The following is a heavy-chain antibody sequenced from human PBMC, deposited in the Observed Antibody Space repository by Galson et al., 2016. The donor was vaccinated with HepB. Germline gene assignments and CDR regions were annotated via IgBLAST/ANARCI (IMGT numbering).Heavy chain of an antibody. D-gene: IGHD6-19*01. CDR3: AKSKGGVWSYYFDY. V-gene: IGHV3-33*06. CDR1: AFTFSNYG. Sequence: SLRLSCAASAFTFSNYGMHWVRQAPGKGLEWVAGIWTDGSNKYYGDSVKGRFTISRDNSKNTLYLPMNSLRAEDTAVYYCAKSKGGVWSYYFDYWGQGTLVTVSS. J-gene: IGHJ4*02. CDR2: IWTDGSNK.